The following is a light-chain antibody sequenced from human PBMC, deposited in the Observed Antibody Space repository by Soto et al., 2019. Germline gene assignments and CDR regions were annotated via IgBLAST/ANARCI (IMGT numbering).Light chain of an antibody. CDR2: DAS. Sequence: DIQMTQSPSTLSASVGDRVVITCRASQNINKWLAWYQQKPGKAPKFLIYDASTLETGVPSRFSGSGSATEFTLTISSLQPDDFETFYCQQYDTFHRKFGQGTKADIX. CDR3: QQYDTFHRK. V-gene: IGKV1-5*01. CDR1: QNINKW. J-gene: IGKJ1*01.